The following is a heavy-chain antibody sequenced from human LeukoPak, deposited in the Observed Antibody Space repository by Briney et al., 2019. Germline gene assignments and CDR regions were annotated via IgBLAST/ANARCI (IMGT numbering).Heavy chain of an antibody. J-gene: IGHJ5*02. CDR2: INPNSGGT. CDR3: ATQATSGWHFS. V-gene: IGHV1-2*02. D-gene: IGHD6-19*01. CDR1: GYTFTGYY. Sequence: RGASVKVSCKASGYTFTGYYMHWVRQAPGQGPEWMSWINPNSGGTNYAQKFQGRVTMTRDTSLSTVYMELSRLRSDDTAVYYCATQATSGWHFSWGQGTLVTVSS.